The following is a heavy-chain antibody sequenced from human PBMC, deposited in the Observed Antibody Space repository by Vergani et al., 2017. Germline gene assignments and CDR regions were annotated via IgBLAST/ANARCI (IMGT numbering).Heavy chain of an antibody. CDR2: ISGSGGST. J-gene: IGHJ6*02. V-gene: IGHV3-23*01. CDR1: GFTFNHYA. Sequence: EVQLLESGGDLVQPGGSLRLSCAASGFTFNHYAMNWVRQAPGKGLEWDSGISGSGGSTYYAGSVKGWFTISRDSPKNTLYLQMNSLSAGDTAVYYCAKANPRNSGYDYLYYYHAMDVLVQGTTVTVSS. CDR3: AKANPRNSGYDYLYYYHAMDV. D-gene: IGHD5-12*01.